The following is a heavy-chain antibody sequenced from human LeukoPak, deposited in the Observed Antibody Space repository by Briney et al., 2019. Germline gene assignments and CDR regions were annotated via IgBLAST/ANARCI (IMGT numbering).Heavy chain of an antibody. CDR2: ISAYNGNT. CDR3: ASGTPSILDY. Sequence: ASVKVSCKASGGTFSSYTISWVRQAPGQGLEWMGWISAYNGNTNYAQKLQGRVTMATDTSTSTAYMELRSLRSDDTAVYYCASGTPSILDYWGQGTLVTVSS. D-gene: IGHD3-9*01. V-gene: IGHV1-18*01. CDR1: GGTFSSYT. J-gene: IGHJ4*02.